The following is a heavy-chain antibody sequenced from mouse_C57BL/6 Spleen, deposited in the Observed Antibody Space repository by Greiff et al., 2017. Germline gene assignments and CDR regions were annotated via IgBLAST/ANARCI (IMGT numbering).Heavy chain of an antibody. CDR2: IYPGDGDT. CDR3: ARGPSYYGSSYGWYVGV. V-gene: IGHV1-82*01. J-gene: IGHJ1*03. CDR1: GYAFSSSW. D-gene: IGHD1-1*01. Sequence: QVQLQQSGPELVKPGASVKISCKASGYAFSSSWMNWVKQRPGKGLEWIGRIYPGDGDTNYNGKFKGKATLTADKSSSTAYMQLCSLTSEDSAVYFCARGPSYYGSSYGWYVGVWGTGTTVTVSS.